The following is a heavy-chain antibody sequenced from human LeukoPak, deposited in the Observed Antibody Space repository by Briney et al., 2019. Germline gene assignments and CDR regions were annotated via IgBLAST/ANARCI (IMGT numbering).Heavy chain of an antibody. J-gene: IGHJ1*01. D-gene: IGHD2-8*02. CDR2: TNQDGSEK. V-gene: IGHV3-7*01. CDR1: GFTFRNYW. Sequence: PGGSLRLSCVASGFTFRNYWMSWVRLAPGKGLEWVANTNQDGSEKYYLDSVKGRFTISRDNAKNSLYLQMNSLRAEDTAVYYCARELVVGPAEYFQDWGQGTLVTVPS. CDR3: ARELVVGPAEYFQD.